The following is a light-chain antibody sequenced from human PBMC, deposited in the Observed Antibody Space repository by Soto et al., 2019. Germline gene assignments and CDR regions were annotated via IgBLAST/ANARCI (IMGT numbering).Light chain of an antibody. CDR1: SSNIGAGYD. V-gene: IGLV1-40*01. CDR2: GNS. J-gene: IGLJ1*01. Sequence: PPSVSGAPGQRVTISCTGSSSNIGAGYDVHWYQQLPGTAPKLLIYGNSNRPSGVPDRFSGSKSGTSASLAITGLQAEDEADYYCQSYDSSLSGFYVFGTRTKVTVL. CDR3: QSYDSSLSGFYV.